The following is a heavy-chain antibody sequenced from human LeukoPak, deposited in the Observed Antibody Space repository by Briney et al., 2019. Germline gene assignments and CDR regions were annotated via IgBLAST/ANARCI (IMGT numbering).Heavy chain of an antibody. D-gene: IGHD3-22*01. CDR2: IIPILGIA. Sequence: SVKVSCKASGGTFSSYAISWVRQAPGQGLEWMGRIIPILGIANYAQKFQCRVTITADKSTSTAYMELSSLRSEDTAVYYCATGGSVVVNPLFDYWGQGTLVTVSS. V-gene: IGHV1-69*04. J-gene: IGHJ4*02. CDR1: GGTFSSYA. CDR3: ATGGSVVVNPLFDY.